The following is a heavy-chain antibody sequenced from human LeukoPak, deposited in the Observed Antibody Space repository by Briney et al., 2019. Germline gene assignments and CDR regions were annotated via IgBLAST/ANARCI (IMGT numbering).Heavy chain of an antibody. CDR1: GYTFTSYA. D-gene: IGHD5-18*01. CDR3: ARAEGRYSYWIMDV. V-gene: IGHV1-3*03. J-gene: IGHJ6*03. Sequence: ASVKVSCKASGYTFTSYAMHWVRQAPGQRLEWMGWINAGNGNTKYSQEFQGRVTITRDTSASTAYMELSSLRSEDMAVYYCARAEGRYSYWIMDVWGKGTTVTVSS. CDR2: INAGNGNT.